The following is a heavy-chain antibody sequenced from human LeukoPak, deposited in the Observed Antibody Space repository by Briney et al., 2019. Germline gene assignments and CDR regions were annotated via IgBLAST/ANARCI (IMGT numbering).Heavy chain of an antibody. D-gene: IGHD2-21*02. V-gene: IGHV5-51*01. Sequence: GESLKISCKGSGYSFTSYWIGWVRQMPGKGLEWMGIIYPGDSDTRYSPSFQGQVTISADKSISTAYLQWSSLKASDTTTYYCARQSGDYSYYYYMDVWGKGTTVTISS. CDR1: GYSFTSYW. CDR2: IYPGDSDT. CDR3: ARQSGDYSYYYYMDV. J-gene: IGHJ6*03.